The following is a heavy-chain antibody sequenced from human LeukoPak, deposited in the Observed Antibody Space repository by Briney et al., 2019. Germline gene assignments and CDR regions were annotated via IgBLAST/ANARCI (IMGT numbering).Heavy chain of an antibody. CDR3: ARGRAPSRWLIILNAFDI. V-gene: IGHV4-39*07. CDR1: GGSISSSSYY. Sequence: SETLSLTCTVSGGSISSSSYYWGWIRQPPGKGLEWIGSIYYSGSTYYNPSLKSRVTISVDTSKNQFSLKLSSVTAADTAVYYCARGRAPSRWLIILNAFDIWGQGTMVTVSS. J-gene: IGHJ3*02. D-gene: IGHD3-22*01. CDR2: IYYSGST.